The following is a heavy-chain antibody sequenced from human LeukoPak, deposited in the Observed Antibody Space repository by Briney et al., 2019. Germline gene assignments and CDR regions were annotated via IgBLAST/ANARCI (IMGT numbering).Heavy chain of an antibody. J-gene: IGHJ3*02. CDR2: INPSGGST. Sequence: ASVKVSCKASGYTFTSYYMHWVRQAPGQGLEWMGIINPSGGSTSYAQKFQGRVTMTRDTSISTAYMELSRLRSDDTAVYYCARDSPADAFDIWGQGTMVTVSS. CDR1: GYTFTSYY. V-gene: IGHV1-46*01. CDR3: ARDSPADAFDI.